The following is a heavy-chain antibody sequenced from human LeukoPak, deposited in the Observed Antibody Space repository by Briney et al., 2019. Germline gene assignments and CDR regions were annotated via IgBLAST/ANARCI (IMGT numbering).Heavy chain of an antibody. CDR1: GFTFSSYE. CDR2: ISSSGSTI. V-gene: IGHV3-48*03. D-gene: IGHD4-17*01. CDR3: AKGALRLRFDY. Sequence: TGGSLRLSCAASGFTFSSYEMNWVRQAPGKGLEWVSYISSSGSTIYYADSVKGRFTISRDNAKNSLYLQMNSLRAEDTAVYYCAKGALRLRFDYWGQGTLVTVSS. J-gene: IGHJ4*02.